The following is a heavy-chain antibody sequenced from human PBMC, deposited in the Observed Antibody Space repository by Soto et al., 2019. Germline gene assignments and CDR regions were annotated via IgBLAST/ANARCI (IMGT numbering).Heavy chain of an antibody. D-gene: IGHD3-3*01. J-gene: IGHJ6*02. CDR3: ARDSPYFWSGYYYYGMDV. CDR2: IYYSGST. Sequence: SETLSLTCTVSGGPISSYYWSWIRQPPGKGLEWIGYIYYSGSTNYNPSLKSRVTISVDTSKNQFSLKLSSVTAADTAVYYCARDSPYFWSGYYYYGMDVWGQGTTVTVSS. CDR1: GGPISSYY. V-gene: IGHV4-59*01.